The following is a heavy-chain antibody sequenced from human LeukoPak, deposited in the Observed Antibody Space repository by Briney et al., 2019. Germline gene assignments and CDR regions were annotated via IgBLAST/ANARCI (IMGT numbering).Heavy chain of an antibody. Sequence: GGSLTLSCAASGFTFSYTWKSWVRHAPGKGLEWVGRIKSKTDGGTTDYAAPVKGRFTISRDDSKDTLYLQMNSLKTEDTAVYYCDTDQRWELPLNYWGQGTLVTVSS. D-gene: IGHD1-26*01. J-gene: IGHJ4*02. CDR3: DTDQRWELPLNY. CDR1: GFTFSYTW. CDR2: IKSKTDGGTT. V-gene: IGHV3-15*01.